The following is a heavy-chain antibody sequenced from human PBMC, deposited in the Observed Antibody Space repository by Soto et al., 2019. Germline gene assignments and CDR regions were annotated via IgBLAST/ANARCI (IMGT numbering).Heavy chain of an antibody. D-gene: IGHD6-13*01. CDR2: ISGSGGST. V-gene: IGHV3-23*01. CDR3: ANLAAAGTGRTTVARYYFDY. J-gene: IGHJ4*02. CDR1: GFTFSSYA. Sequence: HPGGSLRLSCAASGFTFSSYAMSWVRQAPGKGLEWVSAISGSGGSTYYADSVKGRFTISRDNSKNTLYLQMNSLRAEDTAVYYCANLAAAGTGRTTVARYYFDYWGQGTLVTVSS.